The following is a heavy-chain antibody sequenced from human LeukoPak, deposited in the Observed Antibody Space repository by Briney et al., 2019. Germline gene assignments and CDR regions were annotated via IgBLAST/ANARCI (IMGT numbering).Heavy chain of an antibody. V-gene: IGHV3-30*18. CDR3: AKENDFVY. Sequence: PGGSLRLSCAASGFTFSNYDMHWVRQAPGKGLEWVAVISYDGTNKYYADSVKGRFTISRGNSKSTLYLQMNSLRAEDTAVYYCAKENDFVYWGQGTLVTVSS. CDR1: GFTFSNYD. D-gene: IGHD3-3*01. J-gene: IGHJ4*02. CDR2: ISYDGTNK.